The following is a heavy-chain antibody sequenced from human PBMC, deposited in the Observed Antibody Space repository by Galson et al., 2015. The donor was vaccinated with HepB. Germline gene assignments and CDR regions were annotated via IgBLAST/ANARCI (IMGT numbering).Heavy chain of an antibody. J-gene: IGHJ6*03. D-gene: IGHD3-10*01. V-gene: IGHV2-26*01. Sequence: PALVTPTQTLTLTCTVSGFSLNNARMGVSWIRQPPGKALEWLAHIFSNDEKSYSTSLKSRLTISKDTSKSQVVLIMTNMDPVDTATYFCARIDTMVQARNYYMDVWGQGTTVTVSS. CDR3: ARIDTMVQARNYYMDV. CDR2: IFSNDEK. CDR1: GFSLNNARMG.